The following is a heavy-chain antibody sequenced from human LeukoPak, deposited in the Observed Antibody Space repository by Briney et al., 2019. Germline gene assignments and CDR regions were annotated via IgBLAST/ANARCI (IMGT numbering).Heavy chain of an antibody. Sequence: SETLSLTCTVSGGSISSYYWSWIRQPPGHRLEWSGYIYNSGSTNYNTSLKSRGTVSVDTSKNQFSLNLSSVTALDTAVYYGARIFLGYSTGWYFDYWGQGTLVTVSS. CDR3: ARIFLGYSTGWYFDY. D-gene: IGHD6-19*01. CDR2: IYNSGST. J-gene: IGHJ4*02. CDR1: GGSISSYY. V-gene: IGHV4-59*12.